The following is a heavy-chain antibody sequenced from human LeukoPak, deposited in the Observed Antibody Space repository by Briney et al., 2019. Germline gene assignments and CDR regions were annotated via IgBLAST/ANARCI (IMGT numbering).Heavy chain of an antibody. V-gene: IGHV3-30*04. Sequence: PGGSLRFSCATSGFTFRTSGVHWVRQAPGKGLEWVALMSSDGINTYYADSVKGRFTVSRDSSKDILYLQMNSLRPDDTAIYYCAKDHAGTGRAFEYWGQGTLVTVSS. D-gene: IGHD1-1*01. CDR1: GFTFRTSG. CDR2: MSSDGINT. CDR3: AKDHAGTGRAFEY. J-gene: IGHJ4*02.